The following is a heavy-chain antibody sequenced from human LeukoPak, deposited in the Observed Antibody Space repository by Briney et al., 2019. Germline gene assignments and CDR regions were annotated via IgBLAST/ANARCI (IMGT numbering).Heavy chain of an antibody. CDR3: AGELSLRWFDP. D-gene: IGHD3-16*02. CDR2: ISYDGSNK. J-gene: IGHJ5*02. Sequence: GGSLRLSCAASGFTFSSYGMHWVRQAPGKGLEWVAVISYDGSNKYYADSVKGRFTISRDNSKNTLYLQMNSLRAEDTAVYYCAGELSLRWFDPWGQGTLVTVSS. V-gene: IGHV3-30*19. CDR1: GFTFSSYG.